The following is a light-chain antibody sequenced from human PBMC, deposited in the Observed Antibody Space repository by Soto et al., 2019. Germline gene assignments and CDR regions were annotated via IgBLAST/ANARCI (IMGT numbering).Light chain of an antibody. CDR2: DGS. J-gene: IGKJ5*01. CDR1: QGIGSA. V-gene: IGKV1-13*02. CDR3: QQFNSYPIT. Sequence: AIQLTQSPSSLSASVGDRVTITCRASQGIGSALAWYQQRPGEAPKVLIGDGSTLESGVPSRFSGSASGTDFTLIINSLQPEDFATYYCQQFNSYPITFGQGTRLEIK.